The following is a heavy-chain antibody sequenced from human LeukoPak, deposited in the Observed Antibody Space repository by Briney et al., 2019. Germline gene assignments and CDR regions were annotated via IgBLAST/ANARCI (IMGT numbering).Heavy chain of an antibody. J-gene: IGHJ4*02. Sequence: GTLSLPCAVSGGSISSDNWWIWVRQPPGKGLEWIGEIYHSGRANYNPSLKSRVNMSVDKSKNQFSLSLSSVTAADTAVYHCARGLYGSDSYWGQGNLVTVSS. D-gene: IGHD6-19*01. CDR3: ARGLYGSDSY. CDR2: IYHSGRA. V-gene: IGHV4-4*02. CDR1: GGSISSDNW.